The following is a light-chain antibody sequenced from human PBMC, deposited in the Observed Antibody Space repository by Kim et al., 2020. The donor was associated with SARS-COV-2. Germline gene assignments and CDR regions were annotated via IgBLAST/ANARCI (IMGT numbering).Light chain of an antibody. CDR1: TSRNHF. CDR3: NSRDSSGYLGV. CDR2: GRK. Sequence: GKKKKITGRGDTSRNHFGRWYQKKPGQTTVHVMYGRKNRSAGMPDRFAGSRSGNTDSLTITGAQAEDEADYYCNSRDSSGYLGVFGGGTQLTVL. J-gene: IGLJ3*02. V-gene: IGLV3-19*01.